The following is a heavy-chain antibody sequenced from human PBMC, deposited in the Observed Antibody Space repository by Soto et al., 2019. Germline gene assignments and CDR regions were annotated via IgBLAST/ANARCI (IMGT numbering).Heavy chain of an antibody. CDR2: IFVSSTTI. D-gene: IGHD3-9*01. CDR1: GFTFSSYS. Sequence: EVQLVESGGGLVQPGGSLRLSCVASGFTFSSYSMVWFRQAPGKGLEWIAYIFVSSTTIHYADSVKGRFTVSRDNTQNSLFLLMNSLRAEDTAIYYCARDKDWAFDYWGQGTQVIVSS. V-gene: IGHV3-48*04. J-gene: IGHJ4*02. CDR3: ARDKDWAFDY.